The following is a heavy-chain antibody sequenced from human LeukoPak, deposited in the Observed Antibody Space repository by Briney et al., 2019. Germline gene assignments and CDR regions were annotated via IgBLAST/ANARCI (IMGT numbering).Heavy chain of an antibody. Sequence: SETLSLTCTVSGGSISSSSYYWGWIRQPPGKGLEWIGSIYYSGSTYYNPSLKSRVTISVDTSKNQFSLKLSSVTAADTAVYYCARGGSGGGNYRNYYYYMDVWGKGTTVTVSS. V-gene: IGHV4-39*07. J-gene: IGHJ6*03. D-gene: IGHD4-11*01. CDR2: IYYSGST. CDR3: ARGGSGGGNYRNYYYYMDV. CDR1: GGSISSSSYY.